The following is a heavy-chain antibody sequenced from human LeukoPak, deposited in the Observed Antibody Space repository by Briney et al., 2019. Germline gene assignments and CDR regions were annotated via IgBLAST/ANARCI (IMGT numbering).Heavy chain of an antibody. CDR1: GYTFTSYG. CDR3: ARDCSGGSCSYNWFDP. CDR2: ISHYNANT. D-gene: IGHD2-15*01. V-gene: IGHV1-18*01. Sequence: GAXVKVSCKASGYTFTSYGISWVRQAPGQGLEGMGWISHYNANTYYAQNLQARLTITTHTSTSTAYMELRSLRSDDTAVYYCARDCSGGSCSYNWFDPWGQGTLVTVSS. J-gene: IGHJ5*02.